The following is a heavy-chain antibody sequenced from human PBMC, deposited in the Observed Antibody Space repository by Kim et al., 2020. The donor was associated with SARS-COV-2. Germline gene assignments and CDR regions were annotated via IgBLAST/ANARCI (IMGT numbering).Heavy chain of an antibody. V-gene: IGHV6-1*01. J-gene: IGHJ6*02. Sequence: SQTLSLTCAISGDSVSSNSAAWNWIRQSPSRGLEWLGRTYYRSKWYNDYAVSVKSRITINPDTSKNQFSLQLNSVTPEDTAVYYCARDWDVSSSTPYYYYYYGMYVWGQGTTVTVSS. D-gene: IGHD6-13*01. CDR2: TYYRSKWYN. CDR3: ARDWDVSSSTPYYYYYYGMYV. CDR1: GDSVSSNSAA.